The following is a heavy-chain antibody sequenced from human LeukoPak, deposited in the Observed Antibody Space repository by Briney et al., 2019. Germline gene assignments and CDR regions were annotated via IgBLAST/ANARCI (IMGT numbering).Heavy chain of an antibody. J-gene: IGHJ6*03. CDR3: ARVEEGYGSGRRGNFYYYYMDV. V-gene: IGHV4-34*01. Sequence: PSETLSLICAVYGGSFSGYYWSWIRQPPGKGLEWIGEINHSGSTNYNPSLTSRVTISVDTSKNQFSLKLSSVTAADTAVYYCARVEEGYGSGRRGNFYYYYMDVWGKGTTVTISS. CDR1: GGSFSGYY. D-gene: IGHD3-10*01. CDR2: INHSGST.